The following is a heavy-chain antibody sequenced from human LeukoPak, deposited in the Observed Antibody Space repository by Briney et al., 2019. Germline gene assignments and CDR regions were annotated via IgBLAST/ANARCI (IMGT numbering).Heavy chain of an antibody. J-gene: IGHJ4*02. CDR3: AREMTIVRNFDY. CDR1: GGSISSSSYY. V-gene: IGHV4-39*07. D-gene: IGHD4/OR15-4a*01. CDR2: IYYSGST. Sequence: PSETLSLTCTVSGGSISSSSYYWGWIRQPPGKGLEWIGSIYYSGSTYYNPSLKSRVTISVDTSKNQFSLKLSSVTAADTAVYYCAREMTIVRNFDYWAREPWSPSPQ.